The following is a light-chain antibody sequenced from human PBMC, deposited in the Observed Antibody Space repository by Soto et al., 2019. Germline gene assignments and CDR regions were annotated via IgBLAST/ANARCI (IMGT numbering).Light chain of an antibody. CDR1: QSLVHSSGNTY. V-gene: IGKV2-30*02. Sequence: DVVMTQSPLSLPVTLGQPASISCRSSQSLVHSSGNTYLNWFLQRPGHSPRRLIYKVSNRDSGVPARFSGSGSGTDFALKISRVEAEDVGVYYCMQGTHWPITLGQGTRLEIK. CDR3: MQGTHWPIT. J-gene: IGKJ5*01. CDR2: KVS.